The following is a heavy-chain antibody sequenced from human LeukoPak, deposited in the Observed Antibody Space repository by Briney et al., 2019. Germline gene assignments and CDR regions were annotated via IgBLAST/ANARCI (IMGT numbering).Heavy chain of an antibody. D-gene: IGHD4-17*01. V-gene: IGHV3-48*02. Sequence: GSLRLSCAASGFTFSSYGMNWVRQAPGKGLECVSYISSSSTTIYYADSMKGRFTISRDNAKNSLYLQMNSLRDEDTAVYYCARGYTYGDYYFDYWDQGTLVTVSS. J-gene: IGHJ4*02. CDR3: ARGYTYGDYYFDY. CDR1: GFTFSSYG. CDR2: ISSSSTTI.